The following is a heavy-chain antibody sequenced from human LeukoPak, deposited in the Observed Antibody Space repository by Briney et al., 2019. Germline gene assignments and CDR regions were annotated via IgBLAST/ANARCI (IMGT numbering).Heavy chain of an antibody. Sequence: GGSLRLSCAASGFTVSSNYMSWVRQAPGKGLKWVSVIYSGGSTYYADSVKGRFTISRDNSKNTLYLQMNSLRAEDTAVYYCAKDDYGSGYYYYGMDVWGQGTTVTVSS. CDR3: AKDDYGSGYYYYGMDV. V-gene: IGHV3-53*05. CDR2: IYSGGST. J-gene: IGHJ6*02. CDR1: GFTVSSNY. D-gene: IGHD3-10*01.